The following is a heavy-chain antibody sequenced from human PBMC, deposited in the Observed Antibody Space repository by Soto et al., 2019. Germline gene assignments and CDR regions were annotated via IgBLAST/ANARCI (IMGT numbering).Heavy chain of an antibody. CDR3: GRWSSGSPDC. D-gene: IGHD1-26*01. V-gene: IGHV3-72*01. CDR2: TRNKANNYIT. Sequence: EVQLVESGGGLVQPGGCLRLSCAASGYTLSDHYMDWVRQAPGKGLEWLGRTRNKANNYITEYATSVKGRFTISRDDSKNSVYLQLNSLKFEDTAVYYCGRWSSGSPDCWGQGTLVTVSS. J-gene: IGHJ4*02. CDR1: GYTLSDHY.